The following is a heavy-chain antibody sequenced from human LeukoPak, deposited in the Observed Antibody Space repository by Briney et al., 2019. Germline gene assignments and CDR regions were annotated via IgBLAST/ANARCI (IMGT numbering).Heavy chain of an antibody. Sequence: NPSETLSLTCTVSGGSISSGGYYWSWIRQHPGKGLEWIGYIYYSGSTYYNPSLKSRVTISVDTSKSQFSLKLSSVTAADTAVYYCARSPSDDAFDIWGQGTMVTVSS. CDR1: GGSISSGGYY. CDR2: IYYSGST. V-gene: IGHV4-31*03. D-gene: IGHD2-2*01. CDR3: ARSPSDDAFDI. J-gene: IGHJ3*02.